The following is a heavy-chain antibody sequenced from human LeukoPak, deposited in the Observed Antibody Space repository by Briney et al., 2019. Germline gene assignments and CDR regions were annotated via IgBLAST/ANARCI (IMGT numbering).Heavy chain of an antibody. Sequence: GASVKVSCKASGYTFTGYYIHWVRQAPGQGLEWMGWINPNSGGTNYAQKFQGRVTMTRGTSISTAYMELSRLTSDDTAVYYCARGCQYQLLIFLYYYMDVWGKGTTATISS. D-gene: IGHD2-2*01. V-gene: IGHV1-2*02. CDR3: ARGCQYQLLIFLYYYMDV. J-gene: IGHJ6*03. CDR1: GYTFTGYY. CDR2: INPNSGGT.